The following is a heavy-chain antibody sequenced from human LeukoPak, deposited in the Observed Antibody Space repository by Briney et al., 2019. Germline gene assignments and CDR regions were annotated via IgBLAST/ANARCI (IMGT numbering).Heavy chain of an antibody. Sequence: GASVKVSCKASGYTFTGYYMHWVRQAPGQGLEWMGWINPNSGGTNYAQKFQGRVTITRNTSISTAYMELSSLRSEDTAVYYCARAGPANWWRYSYGSAFFDYWGQGTLVTVSS. J-gene: IGHJ4*02. D-gene: IGHD5-18*01. CDR1: GYTFTGYY. CDR2: INPNSGGT. CDR3: ARAGPANWWRYSYGSAFFDY. V-gene: IGHV1-2*02.